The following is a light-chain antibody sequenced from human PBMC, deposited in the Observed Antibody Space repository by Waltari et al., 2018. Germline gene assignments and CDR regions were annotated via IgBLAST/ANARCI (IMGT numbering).Light chain of an antibody. CDR2: GVT. CDR1: TRDVGAYNL. CDR3: SSYTRSRTMV. J-gene: IGLJ3*02. V-gene: IGLV2-23*02. Sequence: QSALPPSPSASGSPAQSTTTSCTGTTRDVGAYNLFSWYQHLPGSAPNLILSGVTKRPSGISNRFSGSKSGNTASLTISGLQSEDEADYYCSSYTRSRTMVFGGGTKVTVL.